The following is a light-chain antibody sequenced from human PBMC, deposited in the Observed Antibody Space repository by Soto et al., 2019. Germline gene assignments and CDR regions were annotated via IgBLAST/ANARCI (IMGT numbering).Light chain of an antibody. CDR2: GAS. V-gene: IGKV3-15*01. CDR3: QQYNNWPRT. Sequence: EIVMTQSPATLSVSPGKRATLACRASQSVSSNLAWYQQKPGQAPRLLIYGASTRATGIPARFSGSGSGTEFTLTISSLQSEDFAVYYCQQYNNWPRTFGQGTKVEIK. CDR1: QSVSSN. J-gene: IGKJ1*01.